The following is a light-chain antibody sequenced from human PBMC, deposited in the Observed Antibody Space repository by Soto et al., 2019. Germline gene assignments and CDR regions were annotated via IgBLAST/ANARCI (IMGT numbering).Light chain of an antibody. CDR2: DVT. CDR3: SSYTTRNTEV. Sequence: QSALTQPASVSGSPGQSISISCIGTSSDVGAFNYVSWYQHHPGKAPQLIIYDVTSRPSGVSNRFSASKFGNTASLTISGLQAEDEADYYCSSYTTRNTEVFGTGT. J-gene: IGLJ1*01. CDR1: SSDVGAFNY. V-gene: IGLV2-14*03.